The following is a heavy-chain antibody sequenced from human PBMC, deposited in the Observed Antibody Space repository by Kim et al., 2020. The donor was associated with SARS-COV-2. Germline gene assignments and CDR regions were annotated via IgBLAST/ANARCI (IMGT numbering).Heavy chain of an antibody. CDR2: INPNSGGT. J-gene: IGHJ6*02. V-gene: IGHV1-2*04. CDR3: ARNGAAAGVGYGMDV. CDR1: GYTFTGYY. Sequence: ASVKVSCKASGYTFTGYYMHWVRQAPGQGLEWMGWINPNSGGTNYAQKFQGWVTMTRDTSISTAYMELSRLRSDDTAVYYCARNGAAAGVGYGMDVWGQGTTVTVSS. D-gene: IGHD6-13*01.